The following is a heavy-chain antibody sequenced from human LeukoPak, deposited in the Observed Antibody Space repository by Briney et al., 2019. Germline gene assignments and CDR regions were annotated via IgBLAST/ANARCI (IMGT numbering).Heavy chain of an antibody. V-gene: IGHV3-30*03. J-gene: IGHJ4*02. CDR1: GFTFSSYG. D-gene: IGHD4-23*01. CDR3: ARANYGGNGGLDY. Sequence: PGGSLRLSCAASGFTFSSYGMHWVRQAPGKGLEWVAVISYDGSNKYYADSVKGRFTISRDNSKNTLYLQMNSLRAEDTAVYYCARANYGGNGGLDYWGQGTLVTVSS. CDR2: ISYDGSNK.